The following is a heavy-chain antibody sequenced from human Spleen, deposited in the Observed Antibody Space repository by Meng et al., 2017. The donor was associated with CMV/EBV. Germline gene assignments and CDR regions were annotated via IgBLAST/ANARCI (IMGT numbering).Heavy chain of an antibody. D-gene: IGHD5-12*01. J-gene: IGHJ6*02. CDR2: ISGSGGST. Sequence: GESLKISCAACGFTFSSYDMHWVRQATGKGLEWVSAISGSGGSTYYADSVKGRFTISRDNSKNTLYLQINSLRAEDTAVYYCARADIVAVYYYYGMDVWGQGTTVTVSS. CDR3: ARADIVAVYYYYGMDV. CDR1: GFTFSSYD. V-gene: IGHV3-23*01.